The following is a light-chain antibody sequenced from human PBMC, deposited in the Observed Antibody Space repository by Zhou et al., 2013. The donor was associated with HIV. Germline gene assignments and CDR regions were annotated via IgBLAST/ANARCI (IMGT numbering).Light chain of an antibody. CDR3: QQLNSYPYT. CDR1: QSVDSW. J-gene: IGKJ2*01. V-gene: IGKV1-5*03. Sequence: DIQMTQSPSTLSASVGDRVTITCRASQSVDSWLAWYQQKPGKAPKLLISKASSLESGVPSRFSGSGSGTEFTLTISSLQPDDFATYYCQQLNSYPYTFGQGTKLEIK. CDR2: KAS.